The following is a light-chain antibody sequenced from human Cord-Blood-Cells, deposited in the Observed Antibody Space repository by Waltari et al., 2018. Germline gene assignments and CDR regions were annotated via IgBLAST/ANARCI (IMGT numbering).Light chain of an antibody. Sequence: DIQMTQSQSSLSASVGDRVTITCRASQSISSYLNWYQQKPGKAPKLLIYAASSLQSGVPSRFSGSGSGTDFTLTISSLQPEDCATYYCQQSYSTPPTFGQGTKVEIK. CDR3: QQSYSTPPT. CDR1: QSISSY. V-gene: IGKV1-39*01. CDR2: AAS. J-gene: IGKJ1*01.